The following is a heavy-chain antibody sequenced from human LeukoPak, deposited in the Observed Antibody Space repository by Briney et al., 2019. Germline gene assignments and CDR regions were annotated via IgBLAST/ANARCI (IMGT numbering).Heavy chain of an antibody. Sequence: PSETLSLTCAVYGGSFSGYYWSWIRQPPGKGLEWIGEINHSGSTNYNPSLKSRVTISVDTSKNQSSLKLSSVTAADTAVYYCARGLASSRSVYWGQGTLVTVSS. CDR3: ARGLASSRSVY. D-gene: IGHD6-6*01. CDR2: INHSGST. V-gene: IGHV4-34*01. J-gene: IGHJ4*02. CDR1: GGSFSGYY.